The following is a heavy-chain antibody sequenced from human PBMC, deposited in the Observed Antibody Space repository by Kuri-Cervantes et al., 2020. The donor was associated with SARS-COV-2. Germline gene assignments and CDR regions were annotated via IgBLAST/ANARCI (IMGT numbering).Heavy chain of an antibody. J-gene: IGHJ4*02. V-gene: IGHV3-30*04. CDR1: GFTFSIYA. Sequence: GGSLRLSCAASGFTFSIYAMHWVRLAPGKGLEWVAVISNDGDNKHYIDSVKGRFTISRDNSKNTLYLQMNSLRVEDTAGYFCAKDRFGVQEYWGQGTLVTVSS. CDR3: AKDRFGVQEY. CDR2: ISNDGDNK. D-gene: IGHD2-8*01.